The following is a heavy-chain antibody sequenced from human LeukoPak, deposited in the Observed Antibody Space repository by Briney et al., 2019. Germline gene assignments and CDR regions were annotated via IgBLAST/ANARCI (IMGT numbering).Heavy chain of an antibody. Sequence: GGSLRLSCAASGFTFSSYAMSWVRQAPGKGLEWVSAISMSGATTYYADSVKGRFTVSRDNSKNSLSLQMNSLRAEDTAVYYCATAKLGIDAFDIWGQGTMVTVSS. CDR2: ISMSGATT. J-gene: IGHJ3*02. CDR1: GFTFSSYA. CDR3: ATAKLGIDAFDI. D-gene: IGHD7-27*01. V-gene: IGHV3-23*01.